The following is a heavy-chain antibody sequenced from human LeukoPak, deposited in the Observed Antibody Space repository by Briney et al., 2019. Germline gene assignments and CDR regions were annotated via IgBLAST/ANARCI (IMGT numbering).Heavy chain of an antibody. V-gene: IGHV3-23*01. J-gene: IGHJ4*02. D-gene: IGHD3-3*01. Sequence: GGSLRLSCAASGFTFNSYAMSWVRQAPGKGLEWVSGISGGATGTYYTDSVKGRFTISRDNSKNTLYLQMNSLRAEDTAVYYCAKGQGGDFWSGSAYFDWGQGSLVTVSS. CDR2: ISGGATGT. CDR1: GFTFNSYA. CDR3: AKGQGGDFWSGSAYFD.